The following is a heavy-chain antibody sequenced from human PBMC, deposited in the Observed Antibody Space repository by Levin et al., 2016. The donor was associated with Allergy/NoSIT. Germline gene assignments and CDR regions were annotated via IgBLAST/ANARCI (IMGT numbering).Heavy chain of an antibody. D-gene: IGHD6-13*01. CDR2: IYYSGST. CDR1: GGSISSYY. J-gene: IGHJ4*02. Sequence: SETLSLTCTVSGGSISSYYWSWIRQPPGKGLEWIGYIYYSGSTNYNPSLKSRVTISVDTSKNQFSLKLSSVTAADTAVYYCARQGSSSWYLLGPPAFFDYWGQGTLVTVSS. V-gene: IGHV4-59*08. CDR3: ARQGSSSWYLLGPPAFFDY.